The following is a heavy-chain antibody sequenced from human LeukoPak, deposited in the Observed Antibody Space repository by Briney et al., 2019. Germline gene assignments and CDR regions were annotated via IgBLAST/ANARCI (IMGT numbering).Heavy chain of an antibody. D-gene: IGHD6-19*01. V-gene: IGHV3-15*01. CDR3: TSYRSGWSFDN. Sequence: GGSLRLSCAASGFTFSYAWMGWVRQAPGKGLECVGRIKSKTDGAATDYAAPVKGRFTISRDDSKNTLDLQMNSLKTEDTAVYYCTSYRSGWSFDNWGQGTLVTVSS. CDR2: IKSKTDGAAT. CDR1: GFTFSYAW. J-gene: IGHJ4*02.